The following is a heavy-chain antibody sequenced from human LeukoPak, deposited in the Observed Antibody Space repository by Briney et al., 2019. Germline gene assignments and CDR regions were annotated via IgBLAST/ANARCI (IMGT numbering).Heavy chain of an antibody. J-gene: IGHJ4*02. V-gene: IGHV3-21*01. CDR3: GRYGVVGDTPDY. D-gene: IGHD1-26*01. CDR2: IDITSGLT. Sequence: GGSLRLSCAASGFTFSTFSMNWVRQAPGEGLGWVSSIDITSGLTYHSDSVKGRFTISRDNTKNSLYLQMNSLRAEDTAVYYCGRYGVVGDTPDYWGQGTLVTVSP. CDR1: GFTFSTFS.